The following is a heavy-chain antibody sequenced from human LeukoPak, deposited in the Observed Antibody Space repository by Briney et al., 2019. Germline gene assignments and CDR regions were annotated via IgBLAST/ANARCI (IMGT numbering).Heavy chain of an antibody. CDR2: INPSGGST. Sequence: SVKVSFKASGYTFTSYYMHWVRQAPARGLEGMGIINPSGGSTSYAQKFQGRVTMTRDMSTSTVYMELSSLRSEDTAVYYCARGFTIFGVVTPNSYYYYYMDVWGKGTTVTVSS. D-gene: IGHD3-3*01. CDR3: ARGFTIFGVVTPNSYYYYYMDV. CDR1: GYTFTSYY. V-gene: IGHV1-46*01. J-gene: IGHJ6*03.